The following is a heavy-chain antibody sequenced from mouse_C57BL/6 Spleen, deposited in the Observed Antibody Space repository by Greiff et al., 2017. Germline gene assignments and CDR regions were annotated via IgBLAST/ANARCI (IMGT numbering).Heavy chain of an antibody. CDR1: GFSLTSYG. D-gene: IGHD3-2*02. CDR2: IWSGGST. J-gene: IGHJ4*01. CDR3: ATPTAQGYAMDY. V-gene: IGHV2-2*01. Sequence: VKLMESGPGLVQPSQSLSITCTVSGFSLTSYGVHWVRQSPGKGLEWLGVIWSGGSTDYNAAFISRLSISKDNSKSQVFFKMNSLQADDTAIYYCATPTAQGYAMDYWGQGTSVTVSS.